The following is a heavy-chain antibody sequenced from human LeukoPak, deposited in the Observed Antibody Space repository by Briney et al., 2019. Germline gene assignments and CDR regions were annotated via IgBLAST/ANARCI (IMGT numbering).Heavy chain of an antibody. J-gene: IGHJ4*02. V-gene: IGHV4-34*01. Sequence: SETLSLTCAVYGGSFSGYYWSWIRQPPGKGLEWIGEINHSGSTYYNPSLKSRVTISVDTSKNQFSLKLSSVTAADTAVYYCARTFWGDCYDYWGQGTLVTVSS. CDR1: GGSFSGYY. CDR3: ARTFWGDCYDY. CDR2: INHSGST. D-gene: IGHD3-3*01.